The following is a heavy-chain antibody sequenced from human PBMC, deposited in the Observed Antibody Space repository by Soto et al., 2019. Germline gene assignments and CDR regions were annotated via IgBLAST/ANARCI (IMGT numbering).Heavy chain of an antibody. Sequence: GGSLRLSCAASGFTFSSYWMSWVRQAPGKGLEWVANINQDGSEKYYVYSVKGRFAISRDNAKNSLYMQMDSLRVRDTAVYYCARAPGMGAAGTPDYWGQGTLVTVSS. CDR3: ARAPGMGAAGTPDY. CDR1: GFTFSSYW. D-gene: IGHD6-13*01. J-gene: IGHJ4*02. CDR2: INQDGSEK. V-gene: IGHV3-7*01.